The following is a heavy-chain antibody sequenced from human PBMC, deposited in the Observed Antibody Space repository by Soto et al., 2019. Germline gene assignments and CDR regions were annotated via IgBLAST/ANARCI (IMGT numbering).Heavy chain of an antibody. CDR1: GFSLSTSGEG. J-gene: IGHJ4*02. CDR3: AHVKRSNNWWFDY. Sequence: QITLKESGPTLVKPTQTLTLTCTFPGFSLSTSGEGVGWIRQPPGRALEWLALIFWDDDLRYSPSLKSSLTVTKNTSKNQVVLAMTNVDPVDTATYYCAHVKRSNNWWFDYWGQGTLVTVSS. D-gene: IGHD6-13*01. V-gene: IGHV2-5*02. CDR2: IFWDDDL.